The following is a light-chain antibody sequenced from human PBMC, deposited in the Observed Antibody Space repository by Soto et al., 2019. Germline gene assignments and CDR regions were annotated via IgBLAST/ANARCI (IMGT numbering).Light chain of an antibody. CDR2: GAS. Sequence: DIQMTQSPSSLSSSVGDRVTITCRASQNINNYLNWYQQKPGKAPKLLIYGASSLQSGVPSRFSGSGSVTDFTLTISSLQPADFATYYCQQSYSNLSGTCGQGTKVEI. CDR3: QQSYSNLSGT. CDR1: QNINNY. V-gene: IGKV1-39*01. J-gene: IGKJ1*01.